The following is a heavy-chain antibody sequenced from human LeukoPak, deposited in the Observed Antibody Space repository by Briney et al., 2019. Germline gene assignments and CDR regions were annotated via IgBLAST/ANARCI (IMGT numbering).Heavy chain of an antibody. D-gene: IGHD3-10*01. CDR1: GGSISGYS. J-gene: IGHJ5*02. CDR2: FHNSRTT. CDR3: ARGHLGLSP. V-gene: IGHV4-59*01. Sequence: SETLSLTCTVSGGSISGYSWTWIRQPPGQGLEWIGYFHNSRTTSYNPSLAGRVVISVDTAMDQISLKLNSVTAADTAVYYCARGHLGLSPWGQGTLVTVSS.